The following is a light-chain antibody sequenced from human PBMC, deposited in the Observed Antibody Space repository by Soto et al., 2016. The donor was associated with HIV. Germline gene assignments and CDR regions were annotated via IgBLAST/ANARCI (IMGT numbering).Light chain of an antibody. CDR2: DAS. Sequence: DIQMTQSPSSLSLSIGDRVSITCRASQSISTYLHWYQQKPGRAPKLLIYDASSLQSGVPSRFSGRGSGTDFTLTISSLQPEDFATYHCQQSFRSVMYTFGQGTKLEIK. CDR3: QQSFRSVMYT. V-gene: IGKV1-39*01. CDR1: QSISTY. J-gene: IGKJ2*01.